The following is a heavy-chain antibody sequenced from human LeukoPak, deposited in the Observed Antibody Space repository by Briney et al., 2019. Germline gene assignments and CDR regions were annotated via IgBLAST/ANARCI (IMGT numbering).Heavy chain of an antibody. Sequence: PGASLRLSCAASGFTFSSYAVSWVRQAPGKGLEWVSAISGSGGSTYYADSVKGRFTISRDNSKNTLYLQMNSLRAEDTAVYYCAKDAVTTSRPYYYYGMDVWGQGTTVTVSS. CDR2: ISGSGGST. D-gene: IGHD4-17*01. V-gene: IGHV3-23*01. CDR3: AKDAVTTSRPYYYYGMDV. J-gene: IGHJ6*02. CDR1: GFTFSSYA.